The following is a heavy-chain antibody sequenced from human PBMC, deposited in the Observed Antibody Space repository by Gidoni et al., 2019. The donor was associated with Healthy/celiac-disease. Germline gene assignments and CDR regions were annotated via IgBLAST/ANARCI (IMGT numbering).Heavy chain of an antibody. V-gene: IGHV3-23*01. J-gene: IGHJ5*02. Sequence: EVQLLESGGGLVQPGRSLRLSCAASGFTFSSYAMSWVRQAPGKGLEWVSAISGSGGSTYYADSVKGRFTISRDNSKNTLYLQMNSLRAEDTAVYYCANNQASAIGYSYGWGNWFDPWGQGTLVTVSS. CDR1: GFTFSSYA. CDR3: ANNQASAIGYSYGWGNWFDP. D-gene: IGHD5-18*01. CDR2: ISGSGGST.